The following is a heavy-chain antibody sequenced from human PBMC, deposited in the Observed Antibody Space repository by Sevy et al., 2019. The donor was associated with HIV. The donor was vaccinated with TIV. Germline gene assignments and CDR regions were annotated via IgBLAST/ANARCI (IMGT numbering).Heavy chain of an antibody. V-gene: IGHV3-23*01. D-gene: IGHD6-13*01. CDR2: IRGGGGGT. CDR1: GFTFNNYA. CDR3: AKHYIHDIADGWYFDL. J-gene: IGHJ2*01. Sequence: GGSLRLSCAASGFTFNNYAMSWVRQAPGKGLEGKGLGWASTIRGGGGGTYYADSVRGRFTISRDNSKNTLYLQVNSLGVEDTAVYYCAKHYIHDIADGWYFDLWGRGTLVTVSS.